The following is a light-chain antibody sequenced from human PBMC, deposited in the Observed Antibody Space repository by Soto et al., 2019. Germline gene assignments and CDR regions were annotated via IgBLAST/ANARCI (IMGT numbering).Light chain of an antibody. V-gene: IGLV1-40*01. J-gene: IGLJ2*01. Sequence: QSVLTQPPSVSGAPGQRVTISCTGSSSNIGAGYDVHWYQQLPGRAPKLLIYGNTNRPSGVPDRFSGSKSGTSASLAITGLQAEDEADYYCLSSDSSLSEVFGGGTKLTVL. CDR1: SSNIGAGYD. CDR2: GNT. CDR3: LSSDSSLSEV.